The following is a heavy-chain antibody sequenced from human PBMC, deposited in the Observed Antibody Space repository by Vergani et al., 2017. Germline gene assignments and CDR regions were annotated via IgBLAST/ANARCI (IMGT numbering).Heavy chain of an antibody. CDR2: IKNTGDST. CDR3: AKYLRDSTDGLPDS. J-gene: IGHJ4*02. CDR1: GFTFSSHA. D-gene: IGHD2-21*02. V-gene: IGHV3-23*01. Sequence: EVQLLQSDGAVVQPGGSLRLSCVASGFTFSSHAMSWVRQGHGQGLEWGSSIKNTGDSTYYADSVKGRFTISRDNSNNTLYLQMNSLRSEEPALYYFAKYLRDSTDGLPDSWGPGTIVIVSS.